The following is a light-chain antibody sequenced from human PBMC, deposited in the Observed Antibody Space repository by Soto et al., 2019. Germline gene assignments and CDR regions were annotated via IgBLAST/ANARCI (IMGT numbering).Light chain of an antibody. Sequence: EIVLTQSPGTLSLSPGERATLACRASQSVRSSYLAWYQQKPGQAPRLLIYGASTRATGIPDRFSGSGSGTDFTLTISRLEPEDFAVYYCQQYGSSPRFTFGPGTKVYIK. J-gene: IGKJ3*01. CDR1: QSVRSSY. CDR2: GAS. CDR3: QQYGSSPRFT. V-gene: IGKV3-20*01.